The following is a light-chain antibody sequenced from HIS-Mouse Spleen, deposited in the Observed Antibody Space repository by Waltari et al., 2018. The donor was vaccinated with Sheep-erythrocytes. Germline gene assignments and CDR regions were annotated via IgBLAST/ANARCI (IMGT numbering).Light chain of an antibody. CDR3: QQANSFPIT. CDR2: AAS. CDR1: QRISSW. J-gene: IGKJ5*01. V-gene: IGKV1-12*01. Sequence: DIQMTQSPSSVSASVGDRVHITCRASQRISSWLACYQQKPGKAPKLLIYAASSLQSGVPSRFSGSGSGTDFTLTISSLQPEDFATYYCQQANSFPITFGQGTRLEIK.